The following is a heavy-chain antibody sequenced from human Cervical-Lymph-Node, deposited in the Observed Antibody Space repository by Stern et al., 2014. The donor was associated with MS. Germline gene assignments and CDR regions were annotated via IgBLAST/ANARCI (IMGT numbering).Heavy chain of an antibody. J-gene: IGHJ6*02. CDR2: INPSGGST. D-gene: IGHD3-22*01. CDR1: GYTFTSYY. Sequence: VQLVESGAEVKTPGASVKLSCKASGYTFTSYYMHWVRQAPGQGLEWVGIINPSGGSTSYAQNFQCRVTVTRDTSTSTVYMELSSLRSEDTAVYYCAREVVGHRLGMMDVWGQGTSVTVSS. V-gene: IGHV1-46*01. CDR3: AREVVGHRLGMMDV.